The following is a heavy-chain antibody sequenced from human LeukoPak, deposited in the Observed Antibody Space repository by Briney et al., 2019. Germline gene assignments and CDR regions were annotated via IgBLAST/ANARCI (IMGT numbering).Heavy chain of an antibody. CDR1: GGSISSYY. CDR3: ARDLYHYDGSGYWSGFDF. D-gene: IGHD3-22*01. J-gene: IGHJ4*02. Sequence: NPSETLSLTCTVSGGSISSYYWSWIRQPPGKGLEWIGYIYYSGSTNYNPSLKSRVTISLDTSKNQFSLKLSSVTAADTAVYYCARDLYHYDGSGYWSGFDFWGQGSLVTVSS. V-gene: IGHV4-59*01. CDR2: IYYSGST.